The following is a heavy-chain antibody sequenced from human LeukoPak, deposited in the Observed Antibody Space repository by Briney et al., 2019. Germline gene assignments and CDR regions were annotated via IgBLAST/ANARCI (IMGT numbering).Heavy chain of an antibody. CDR3: ARTRGVTTVTTGKHYYYYYGMDV. Sequence: ASVKVSCKASGYTFTGYYMHWVRQAPGQGLEWMGWINPNSGGTNYAQKFQGRVTMTRDTSISTAYMELSRLSSDATAVYYCARTRGVTTVTTGKHYYYYYGMDVWGQGTTVTVSS. D-gene: IGHD4-17*01. J-gene: IGHJ6*02. CDR2: INPNSGGT. CDR1: GYTFTGYY. V-gene: IGHV1-2*02.